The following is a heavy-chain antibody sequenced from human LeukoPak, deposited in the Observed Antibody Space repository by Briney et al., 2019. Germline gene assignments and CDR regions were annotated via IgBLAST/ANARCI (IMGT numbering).Heavy chain of an antibody. Sequence: PGGSLRLSCAASGFSFDDYAMHWVRQAPGKGLEWLSIKSWNSGYIGYADSVKGRFTISRDNAKNSLYLQMNSLRAEDTAFYYCAKVRGTYSSGFFFDYWGQGALVTVSS. CDR2: KSWNSGYI. CDR1: GFSFDDYA. J-gene: IGHJ4*02. V-gene: IGHV3-9*01. D-gene: IGHD6-19*01. CDR3: AKVRGTYSSGFFFDY.